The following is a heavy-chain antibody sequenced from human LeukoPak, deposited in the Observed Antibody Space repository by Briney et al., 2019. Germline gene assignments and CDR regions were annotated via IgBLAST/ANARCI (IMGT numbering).Heavy chain of an antibody. CDR1: GSSVSGYY. D-gene: IGHD2-15*01. V-gene: IGHV4-59*02. CDR3: ARDPPEDRWNSFDY. J-gene: IGHJ4*02. CDR2: THHSGET. Sequence: PSETLSLTCIVSGSSVSGYYWNWIRQSPGRGLEWIGYTHHSGETKYNPSLQSRVTMSVDSSRNHLYLNLLFLTAADTAMYFCARDPPEDRWNSFDYWGQGALVTVSS.